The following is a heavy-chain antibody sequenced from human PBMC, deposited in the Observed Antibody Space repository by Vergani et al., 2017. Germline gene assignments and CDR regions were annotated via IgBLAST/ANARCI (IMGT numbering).Heavy chain of an antibody. D-gene: IGHD6-13*01. Sequence: LEESGGGSVKPGGSLRLSCAASGFKLSDHYMSWIRQAPGKGLEWVSHISPGASTVPCTDSVTGRFTVSRDNDNNSLTLDMTTLRDEDTAVYYCAKNPGIATTRHYYAMDVWGQGTTVTVSS. CDR1: GFKLSDHY. CDR3: AKNPGIATTRHYYAMDV. J-gene: IGHJ6*02. V-gene: IGHV3-11*04. CDR2: ISPGASTV.